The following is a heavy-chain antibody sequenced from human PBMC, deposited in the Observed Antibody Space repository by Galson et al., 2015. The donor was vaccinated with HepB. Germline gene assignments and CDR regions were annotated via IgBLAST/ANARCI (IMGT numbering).Heavy chain of an antibody. CDR1: GGSFRGNY. CDR3: AGYSSAWASFDL. CDR2: INHSGST. D-gene: IGHD6-19*01. V-gene: IGHV4-34*01. Sequence: ETLSLTCAVYGGSFRGNYWSWIRQPPRKGLEWIGEINHSGSTNYNPSLKSRVTISLDTSKKQFSLKLSSVTAADTAVYYCAGYSSAWASFDLWGQGTLVTVSS. J-gene: IGHJ4*02.